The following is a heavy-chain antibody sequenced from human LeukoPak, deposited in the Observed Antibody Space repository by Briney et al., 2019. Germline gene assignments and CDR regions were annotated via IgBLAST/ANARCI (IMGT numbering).Heavy chain of an antibody. V-gene: IGHV3-30-3*01. D-gene: IGHD2-15*01. CDR1: GFTFSSYA. CDR3: ARDNFRYCSGGSCYWFDP. CDR2: ISYDGSNK. Sequence: GGSLRLSCAASGFTFSSYAMHWVRQAPGKGLEWVAVISYDGSNKYYADSVKGRFTISRDNSKNTLYLQMSSLRAEDTAVYYCARDNFRYCSGGSCYWFDPWGQGTLVTVSS. J-gene: IGHJ5*02.